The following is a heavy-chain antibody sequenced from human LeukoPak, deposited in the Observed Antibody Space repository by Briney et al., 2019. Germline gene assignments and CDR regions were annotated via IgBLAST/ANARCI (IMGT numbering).Heavy chain of an antibody. V-gene: IGHV1-46*01. CDR2: INPSGGST. CDR1: GYTFTSYY. Sequence: ASVKVSCKASGYTFTSYYMHWVRQAPGQGLEWMGIINPSGGSTSYAQKFQGRVTMTRDTSMSTVYMELSSLRSEDTAVYYCARADQLRYYGMDVWGQGTTVTVSS. J-gene: IGHJ6*02. D-gene: IGHD1-1*01. CDR3: ARADQLRYYGMDV.